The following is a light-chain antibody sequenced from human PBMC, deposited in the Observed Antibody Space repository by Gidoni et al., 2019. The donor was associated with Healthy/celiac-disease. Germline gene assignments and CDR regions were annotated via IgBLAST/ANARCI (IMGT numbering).Light chain of an antibody. Sequence: QSALTQPASVSGSPGHSITISCTGTSSDVGGYNYVSWYQQHPGKAPKLMIYEVSNRPPGVSNRFSGSKSGNTASLTISGLQAEDEADYYCSSYTSSSTPYVFGTGTKVTVL. V-gene: IGLV2-14*01. CDR2: EVS. CDR3: SSYTSSSTPYV. J-gene: IGLJ1*01. CDR1: SSDVGGYNY.